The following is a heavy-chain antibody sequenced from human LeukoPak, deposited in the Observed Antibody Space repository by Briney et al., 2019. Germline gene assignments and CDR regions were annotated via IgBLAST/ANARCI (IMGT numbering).Heavy chain of an antibody. CDR2: IIPIFGTA. Sequence: SVKVSCTASGGTFSSYAISWVRQAPGQGLEWMGGIIPIFGTANYAQKFQGRVTITADESTSTAYMELSSLRSEDTAVYYCAREPRFGAVAGNNWFDPWGQGTLVTVSS. CDR3: AREPRFGAVAGNNWFDP. CDR1: GGTFSSYA. D-gene: IGHD6-19*01. V-gene: IGHV1-69*13. J-gene: IGHJ5*02.